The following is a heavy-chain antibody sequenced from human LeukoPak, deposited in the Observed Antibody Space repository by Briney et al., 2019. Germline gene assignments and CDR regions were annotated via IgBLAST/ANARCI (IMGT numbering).Heavy chain of an antibody. CDR2: IKQDGSEK. V-gene: IGHV3-7*01. J-gene: IGHJ3*02. CDR3: ARDRGWYLGAFDI. Sequence: GGSLRLSCAASGFNVSSNYMSWVRQAPGKGLEWVANIKQDGSEKYYVDSVKGRFTISRDNAKNSLYLQMNSLRAEDTAVYYYARDRGWYLGAFDIWGQGTMVTVSS. D-gene: IGHD6-19*01. CDR1: GFNVSSNY.